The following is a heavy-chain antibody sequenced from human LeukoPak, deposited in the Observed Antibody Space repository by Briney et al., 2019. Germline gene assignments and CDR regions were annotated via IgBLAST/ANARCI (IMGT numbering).Heavy chain of an antibody. CDR3: ARRSLPNSSPPPDY. V-gene: IGHV4-34*01. Sequence: SETLSLTCAVYGGSFSGHYWSWIRQPPGKGLEWIGEINHSGSTNYNPSLKSRVTMSVDTSKNQFSLKVNSVTAADTAVYYCARRSLPNSSPPPDYWGQGTLVTVSS. CDR1: GGSFSGHY. CDR2: INHSGST. J-gene: IGHJ4*02. D-gene: IGHD6-13*01.